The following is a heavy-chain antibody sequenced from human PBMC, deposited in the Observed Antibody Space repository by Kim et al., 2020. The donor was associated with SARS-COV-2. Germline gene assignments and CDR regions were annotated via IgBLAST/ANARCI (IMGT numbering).Heavy chain of an antibody. CDR2: IVVGSGNT. D-gene: IGHD2-15*01. CDR1: GFTFIGSA. J-gene: IGHJ5*01. V-gene: IGHV1-58*02. Sequence: SVKVSCKASGFTFIGSAMQWVRQARGQRLEWIGWIVVGSGNTNYAQEFQERVTITRDMSPRTAYMELSSLRSEDTAVYYCAAVRDCSGGSCYYDGLSWF. CDR3: AAVRDCSGGSCYYDGLSWF.